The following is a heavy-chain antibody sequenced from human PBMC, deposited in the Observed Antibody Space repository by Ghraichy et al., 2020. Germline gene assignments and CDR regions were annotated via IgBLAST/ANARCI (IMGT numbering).Heavy chain of an antibody. CDR1: GGSFSGYS. CDR2: INHSGST. J-gene: IGHJ4*02. Sequence: ETLSLTCAVYGGSFSGYSCNWIRQPPGKGLEWIGEINHSGSTNYNPSLKSRVTISVDTSKNQVSLKLSSVTAADTAVYYCARGRGWLDFDYWGQGTLVTVSS. D-gene: IGHD6-19*01. V-gene: IGHV4-34*01. CDR3: ARGRGWLDFDY.